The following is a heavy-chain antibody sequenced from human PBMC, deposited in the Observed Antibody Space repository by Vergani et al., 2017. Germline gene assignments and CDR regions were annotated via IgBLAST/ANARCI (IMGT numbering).Heavy chain of an antibody. CDR3: ARERGYSGYDVGDY. J-gene: IGHJ4*02. CDR1: GGSISSSSYY. CDR2: IYYSGST. Sequence: QLQLQESGPGLVKPSETLSLTCTVSGGSISSSSYYWGWIRQPPGKGLEWIGSIYYSGSTYYNPSLKSRVTISVDTSKNQCSRKLSSVTAADTAVYYCARERGYSGYDVGDYWGQGTLVTVSS. D-gene: IGHD5-12*01. V-gene: IGHV4-39*02.